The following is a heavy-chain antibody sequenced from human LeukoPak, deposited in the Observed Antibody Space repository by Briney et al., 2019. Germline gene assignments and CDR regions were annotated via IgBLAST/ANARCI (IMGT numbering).Heavy chain of an antibody. CDR1: GFTFSSYG. J-gene: IGHJ4*02. D-gene: IGHD3-16*01. Sequence: GRSLRLSCAASGFTFSSYGMHWVRQAPGKGLEWVAVISYDGSNKYYADSVKGRFTISRDNSKNTLYLQMNSLRAEDTAVYYCAKAGLAGGLYYFDYWGQGTLVTVSS. CDR2: ISYDGSNK. CDR3: AKAGLAGGLYYFDY. V-gene: IGHV3-30*18.